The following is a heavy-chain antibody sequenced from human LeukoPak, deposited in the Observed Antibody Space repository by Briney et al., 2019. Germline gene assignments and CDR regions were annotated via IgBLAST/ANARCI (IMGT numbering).Heavy chain of an antibody. CDR2: INHSGST. CDR3: ARHRLWQDAFDI. D-gene: IGHD3-16*02. V-gene: IGHV4-34*01. J-gene: IGHJ3*02. Sequence: SETLSLTCAVYGGSFSGYYWSWIRQPPGKGLEWIGEINHSGSTNYNLSLKSRVTISVDTSKNQFSLKLSSVTAADTAVYYCARHRLWQDAFDIWGQGTMVTVSS. CDR1: GGSFSGYY.